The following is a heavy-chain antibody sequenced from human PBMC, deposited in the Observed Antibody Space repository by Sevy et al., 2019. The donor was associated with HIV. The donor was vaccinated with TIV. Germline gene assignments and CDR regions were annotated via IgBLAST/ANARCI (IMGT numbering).Heavy chain of an antibody. CDR2: IWYDGTNK. CDR3: SYGSTFPQFDY. CDR1: GFTFSTYG. J-gene: IGHJ4*02. V-gene: IGHV3-33*01. D-gene: IGHD3-10*01. Sequence: GGSLRLSCEASGFTFSTYGMHWVRQAPGKGLEWVAIIWYDGTNKYYADSVKGRFTISRDNSENTLYLQMNSLRAEDTAVYYCSYGSTFPQFDYWGQGTMVTVSS.